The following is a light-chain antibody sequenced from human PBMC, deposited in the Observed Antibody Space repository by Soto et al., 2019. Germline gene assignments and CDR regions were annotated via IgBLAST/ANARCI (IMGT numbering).Light chain of an antibody. J-gene: IGKJ1*01. CDR3: FQDYNYPRT. V-gene: IGKV1-6*01. Sequence: AIQMTQSPSSLSASVGDRVTITCRASQGIRNDLGWYQQKPGKAPKLLIYAASTLHSGVPSRFSGGGSDTDFTLTISSLQPEDFATYYCFQDYNYPRTFGQGTKVEIK. CDR2: AAS. CDR1: QGIRND.